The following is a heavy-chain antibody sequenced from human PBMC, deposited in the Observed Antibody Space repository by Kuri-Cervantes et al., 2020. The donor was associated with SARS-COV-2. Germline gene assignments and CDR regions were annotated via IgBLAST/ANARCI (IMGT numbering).Heavy chain of an antibody. Sequence: ASVKVSCKASGYTFTSYGISWVRQAPGQGLEWMGWISAYNGNTNYAQKLQGRVTMTTDTSTSTAYMELRSLRSDDTAVYYCARDRGKAAYYYDSSSYFYWGQGTLVTVSS. CDR2: ISAYNGNT. D-gene: IGHD3-22*01. J-gene: IGHJ4*02. CDR3: ARDRGKAAYYYDSSSYFY. CDR1: GYTFTSYG. V-gene: IGHV1-18*01.